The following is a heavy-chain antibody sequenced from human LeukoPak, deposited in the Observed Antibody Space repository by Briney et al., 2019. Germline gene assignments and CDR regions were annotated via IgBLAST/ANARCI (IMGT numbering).Heavy chain of an antibody. V-gene: IGHV1-2*02. CDR1: GYTFTDYY. CDR3: ARAYSSSMFGSNYYYYMDV. CDR2: INPNSGGT. Sequence: ASVTVSCKASGYTFTDYYIHWVRQAPGQGLEWMGWINPNSGGTNYAQKFQGRVTMTRDTSISTAYMELSRLRSDDTAVYYCARAYSSSMFGSNYYYYMDVWGKGTTVTVSS. D-gene: IGHD6-13*01. J-gene: IGHJ6*03.